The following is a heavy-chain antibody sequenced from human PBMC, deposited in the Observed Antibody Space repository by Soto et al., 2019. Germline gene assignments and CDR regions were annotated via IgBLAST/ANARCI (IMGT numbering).Heavy chain of an antibody. D-gene: IGHD5-12*01. CDR1: GFTFSSYW. CDR3: ARRKRWLEAFDI. J-gene: IGHJ3*02. Sequence: GGSLRLSCAASGFTFSSYWMHWVRQAPGKGLVWVSRINSDGSSTSYADSVKGRFTISRDNAKNTLYLQMNSLRAEDTAVYYCARRKRWLEAFDIWGQGTMVTVSS. CDR2: INSDGSST. V-gene: IGHV3-74*01.